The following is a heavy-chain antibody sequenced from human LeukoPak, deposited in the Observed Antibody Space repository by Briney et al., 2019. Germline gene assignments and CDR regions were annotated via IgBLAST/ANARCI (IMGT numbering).Heavy chain of an antibody. V-gene: IGHV2-5*02. D-gene: IGHD3-10*01. CDR3: ARTYFYGSGSSSSFDY. CDR2: IYWDDYR. Sequence: SGPTLVTPTQTLTLTCTFSGFSLFTSGVGVGWIRQPPGKALEWLALIYWDDYRRYSPPLKSRLTITKDTSKNQVVLTMTNVDPVDTGTYYCARTYFYGSGSSSSFDYWGQGTLVTVSS. CDR1: GFSLFTSGVG. J-gene: IGHJ4*02.